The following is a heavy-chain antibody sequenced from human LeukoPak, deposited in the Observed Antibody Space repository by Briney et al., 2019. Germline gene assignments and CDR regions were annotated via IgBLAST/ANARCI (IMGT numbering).Heavy chain of an antibody. CDR1: GYTFTGYG. CDR3: ARVEDDSSGYYYVGYYFDY. V-gene: IGHV1-2*02. D-gene: IGHD3-22*01. CDR2: INPNSGGT. Sequence: AAVKVSCKASGYTFTGYGLSWVRQAPGQGLEWMGWINPNSGGTNYAQKFQGRVTMTRDTSISTAYMELSRLRSDDTAVYYCARVEDDSSGYYYVGYYFDYWDQGTLVTVSS. J-gene: IGHJ4*02.